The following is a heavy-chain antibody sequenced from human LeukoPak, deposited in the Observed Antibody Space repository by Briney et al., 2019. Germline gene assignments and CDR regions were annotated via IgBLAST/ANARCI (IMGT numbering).Heavy chain of an antibody. CDR1: GFTFSSYW. J-gene: IGHJ4*02. CDR3: ARVICDYVWGSYRCHFDY. D-gene: IGHD3-16*02. V-gene: IGHV3-7*01. Sequence: PGGSLRFSCATSGFTFSSYWMGWVRQAPGKGLQWVGNIKEDGSHLYYLDSVKGRFTISRDNARNSLHLQMNSLRAEDTAVYFCARVICDYVWGSYRCHFDYWGQGTLVSVSS. CDR2: IKEDGSHL.